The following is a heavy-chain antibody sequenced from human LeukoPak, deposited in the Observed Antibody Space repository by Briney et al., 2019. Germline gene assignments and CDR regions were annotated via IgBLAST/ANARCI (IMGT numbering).Heavy chain of an antibody. D-gene: IGHD3-22*01. CDR1: GFTFSSYG. CDR2: ISYDGSNK. Sequence: GGSLRLSCAASGFTFSSYGMQWVRQAPGKGLEWVAFISYDGSNKYYSDSVKGRFTISRDNSKNTLYLQMNSLRAEDTALYYCARDYDDSRGNGAFNIWGQGKMVTVSS. J-gene: IGHJ3*02. CDR3: ARDYDDSRGNGAFNI. V-gene: IGHV3-30*03.